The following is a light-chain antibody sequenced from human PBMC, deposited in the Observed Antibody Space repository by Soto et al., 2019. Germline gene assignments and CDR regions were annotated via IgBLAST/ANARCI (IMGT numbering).Light chain of an antibody. V-gene: IGKV1-17*03. CDR3: LQHSSFPRT. CDR2: AAS. CDR1: QDISIY. J-gene: IGKJ2*01. Sequence: DIQMTQSPSAMSASVGDRVTITCRASQDISIYLAWFQQKPGEVPKRPIYAASSLQRGVPSRFSGTGSGTEFTLTISSLQPEDFATYYCLQHSSFPRTFGQGTKLEVK.